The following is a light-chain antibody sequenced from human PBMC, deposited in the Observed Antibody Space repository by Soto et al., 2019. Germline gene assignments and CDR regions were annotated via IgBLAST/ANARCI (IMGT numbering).Light chain of an antibody. V-gene: IGLV1-40*01. CDR1: VSNIGAGYD. Sequence: QSVLTQPPSVSGAPGQRVTISCTGSVSNIGAGYDVHWYQQLPGTAPKLLIYGISNRPSGVPDRFSGSKSGTSASLAITGLQAEDEADYYCQSYDSSLSGYVFGTGTKLTVL. J-gene: IGLJ1*01. CDR2: GIS. CDR3: QSYDSSLSGYV.